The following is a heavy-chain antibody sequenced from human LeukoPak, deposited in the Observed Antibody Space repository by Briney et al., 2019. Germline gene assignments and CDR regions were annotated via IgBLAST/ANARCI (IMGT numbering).Heavy chain of an antibody. CDR3: ASPTAHQYYYYYYGMDV. CDR1: GYTFTSYA. CDR2: IIPIFGTA. J-gene: IGHJ6*02. V-gene: IGHV1-69*13. Sequence: ASVKVSCKASGYTFTSYAMHWVRQAPGQRLEWMGGIIPIFGTANYAQKSQGRVTITADESTSTAYMELSSLRSEDTAVYYCASPTAHQYYYYYYGMDVWGQGTTVTVSS. D-gene: IGHD2-21*02.